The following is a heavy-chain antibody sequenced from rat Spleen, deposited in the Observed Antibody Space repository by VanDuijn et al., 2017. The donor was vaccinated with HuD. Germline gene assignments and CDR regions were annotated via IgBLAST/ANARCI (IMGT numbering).Heavy chain of an antibody. D-gene: IGHD1-1*01. V-gene: IGHV5-31*01. J-gene: IGHJ3*01. Sequence: EVHLVESGGGLVQPGRSLKLSCVASGFTFNNYWMSWIRQAPGKVLEWIATITNSGGSVPSPDSVKGRFTIFRDNAQNTLSLQMNSLRSEDTATYYCTRDRYYYSGGDNWLAYWGQGTRVTVSS. CDR3: TRDRYYYSGGDNWLAY. CDR2: ITNSGGSV. CDR1: GFTFNNYW.